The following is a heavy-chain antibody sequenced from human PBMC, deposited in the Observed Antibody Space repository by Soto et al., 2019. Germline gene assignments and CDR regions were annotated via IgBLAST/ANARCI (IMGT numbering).Heavy chain of an antibody. J-gene: IGHJ2*01. Sequence: EVQLLESGGGLVQPGGSLRLSCAASGFTFSSYAMSWVRQAPGKGLEWVSAISGSGGSTHYADSVKGRFTISRDNSKNTLYRQMNSLRAEDTAVYYCAKMGPRYWYFDLWGRGTLVTVSS. V-gene: IGHV3-23*01. D-gene: IGHD3-16*01. CDR2: ISGSGGST. CDR1: GFTFSSYA. CDR3: AKMGPRYWYFDL.